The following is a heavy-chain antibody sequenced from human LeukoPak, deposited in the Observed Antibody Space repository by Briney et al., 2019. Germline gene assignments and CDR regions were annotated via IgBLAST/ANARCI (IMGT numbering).Heavy chain of an antibody. CDR1: GFTFSSSA. CDR3: SKDRSQTGSFLDY. Sequence: PGGSLRLSCAASGFTFSSSAMSWVRQAPGKGLEWVSGISGTGSSTYYGGSVKGRFTISRDNSKNTLYLQMNNLRAEDTALYYCSKDRSQTGSFLDYWGQGTLLTVSS. J-gene: IGHJ4*02. V-gene: IGHV3-23*01. D-gene: IGHD3-10*01. CDR2: ISGTGSST.